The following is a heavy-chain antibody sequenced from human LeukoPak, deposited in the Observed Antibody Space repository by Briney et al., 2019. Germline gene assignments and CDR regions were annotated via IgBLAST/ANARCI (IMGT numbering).Heavy chain of an antibody. J-gene: IGHJ6*03. Sequence: SVKVSCKASGFTFTSSAMQWVRQARGQRLEWIGWIVVGSGNTNYAQKFQERVTITRDMSTSTAYMELSSLRSEDTAVYYCARGSHDSSAQRAYYYMDVWGKGTTVTISS. V-gene: IGHV1-58*02. CDR3: ARGSHDSSAQRAYYYMDV. CDR1: GFTFTSSA. CDR2: IVVGSGNT. D-gene: IGHD3-22*01.